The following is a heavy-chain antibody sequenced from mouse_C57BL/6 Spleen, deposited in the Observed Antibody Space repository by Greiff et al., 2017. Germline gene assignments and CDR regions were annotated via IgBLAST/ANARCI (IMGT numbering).Heavy chain of an antibody. CDR1: GYSFTDYN. Sequence: EVHLVESGPELVKPGASVKISCKASGYSFTDYNMNWVKQSNGKSLEWIGVINPNYGTTSYNQKFKGKATLTVDQSSSTAYMQLNSLTSEDSAVYYCARSRDYYGSFPLFDYWGQGTTLTVSS. CDR3: ARSRDYYGSFPLFDY. D-gene: IGHD1-1*01. V-gene: IGHV1-39*01. CDR2: INPNYGTT. J-gene: IGHJ2*01.